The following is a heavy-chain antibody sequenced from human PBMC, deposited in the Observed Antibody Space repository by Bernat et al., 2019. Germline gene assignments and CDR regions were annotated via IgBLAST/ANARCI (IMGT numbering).Heavy chain of an antibody. CDR2: IWYDGSNK. D-gene: IGHD6-19*01. V-gene: IGHV3-33*01. J-gene: IGHJ6*02. CDR3: ARSREVAGTRGYYYYYGMDV. Sequence: QVQLVESGGGVVQPGRSLRLSCAASGFTFSSYGMLWVRQAPGKGLEWVAVIWYDGSNKYYADSVKGRFTISRDNSKNTLYLQMNSLGAEETAVYYCARSREVAGTRGYYYYYGMDVWGQGTTVTVSS. CDR1: GFTFSSYG.